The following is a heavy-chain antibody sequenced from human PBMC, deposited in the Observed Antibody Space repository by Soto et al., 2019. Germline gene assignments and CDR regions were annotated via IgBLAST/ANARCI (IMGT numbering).Heavy chain of an antibody. Sequence: SETRSLTCRVCGGCICGCYRCWIRQSPGKGLEWLGYVYYTGSTNYSPSLRSRVSISVATSKNEFSLRLSSVTAADTAVYFCARSVAVPGAHIDYWGQGTQVTVSS. CDR3: ARSVAVPGAHIDY. V-gene: IGHV4-59*13. D-gene: IGHD6-19*01. CDR2: VYYTGST. J-gene: IGHJ4*02. CDR1: GGCICGCY.